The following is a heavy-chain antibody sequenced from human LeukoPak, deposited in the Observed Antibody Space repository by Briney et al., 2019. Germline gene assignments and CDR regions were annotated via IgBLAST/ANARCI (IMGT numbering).Heavy chain of an antibody. V-gene: IGHV1-18*01. CDR1: SSTFTTYG. J-gene: IGHJ5*02. CDR2: ISVYNGNT. D-gene: IGHD3-10*01. CDR3: AKDNRWFGELLSNWFDP. Sequence: ASVTVSFKASSSTFTTYGFSWVRQAPGQGVEWMGWISVYNGNTNYTHKFQGRVTMTPDTSTSTVYMELRTLRSDDTAVYYCAKDNRWFGELLSNWFDPWGQGTLVTVSS.